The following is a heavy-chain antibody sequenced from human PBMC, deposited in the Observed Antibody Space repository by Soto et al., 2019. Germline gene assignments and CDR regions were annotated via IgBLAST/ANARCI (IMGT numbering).Heavy chain of an antibody. CDR1: GGTFSSYA. J-gene: IGHJ5*02. CDR3: ACPAVGYCSSTSCYNNWFDP. V-gene: IGHV1-69*01. CDR2: IIPIFGTA. D-gene: IGHD2-2*01. Sequence: QVQLVQSGAEVKKPGSSVKVSCKASGGTFSSYAISWVRQAPGQGLEWMGGIIPIFGTANYAQKFQGRVTITADESTRTAYMELSSLRSEDTAVYYCACPAVGYCSSTSCYNNWFDPWGQGTLVTVSS.